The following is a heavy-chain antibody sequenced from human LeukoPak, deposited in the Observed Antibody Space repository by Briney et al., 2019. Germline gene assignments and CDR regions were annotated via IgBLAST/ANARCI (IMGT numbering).Heavy chain of an antibody. Sequence: PGGSLRLSCAASGFTFSSYAMSWVRQAPGKGLEWVSAISGSGGSTYYAGSVKGRFTISRDNSKNTLYLQMNSLRAEDTAVYYCVYSSSLGTGFDYWGQGTLVTVSS. V-gene: IGHV3-23*01. D-gene: IGHD6-13*01. CDR2: ISGSGGST. CDR3: VYSSSLGTGFDY. CDR1: GFTFSSYA. J-gene: IGHJ4*02.